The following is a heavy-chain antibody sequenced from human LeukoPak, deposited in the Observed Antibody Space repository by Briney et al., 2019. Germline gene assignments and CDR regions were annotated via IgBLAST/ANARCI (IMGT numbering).Heavy chain of an antibody. D-gene: IGHD2-2*02. Sequence: PSQTLSLTCTVSGGSISSGSYYWSWIRQPAGKGLEWIGRIYTSGSTNYNPSLKSRVTISVDTSKNQFSLKLSSVTAADTAVYYCAREWHCSSTSCYTLWFDPWGQGTLVIVSS. V-gene: IGHV4-61*02. CDR1: GGSISSGSYY. CDR3: AREWHCSSTSCYTLWFDP. J-gene: IGHJ5*02. CDR2: IYTSGST.